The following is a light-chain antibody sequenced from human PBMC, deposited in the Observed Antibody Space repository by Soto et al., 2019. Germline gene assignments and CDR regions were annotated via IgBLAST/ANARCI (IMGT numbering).Light chain of an antibody. CDR1: SGDVGGYNL. Sequence: QSVLTQPASVSGSPGQSITISCTGTSGDVGGYNLVSGYRQHQGKAPKVMIYEDTKRPSGVSNRFSGSKFGNTASLTISGLQAEDEADYSCCSYAGSSVIVGGGTKLTV. CDR2: EDT. J-gene: IGLJ2*01. V-gene: IGLV2-23*01. CDR3: CSYAGSSVI.